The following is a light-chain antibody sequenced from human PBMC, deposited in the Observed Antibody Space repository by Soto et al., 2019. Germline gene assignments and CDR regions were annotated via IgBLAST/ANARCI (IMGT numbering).Light chain of an antibody. J-gene: IGKJ2*01. CDR3: QQSYSTPRT. Sequence: DIQMTQSPSSLSASVGDRVTITCRVSQSISTYLNWYQQKPGKAPKLLIYLASSLQSGVPSRFSGSGSGTDFTVTISSLQPEDFATYYCQQSYSTPRTFGQGTKLEI. V-gene: IGKV1-39*01. CDR2: LAS. CDR1: QSISTY.